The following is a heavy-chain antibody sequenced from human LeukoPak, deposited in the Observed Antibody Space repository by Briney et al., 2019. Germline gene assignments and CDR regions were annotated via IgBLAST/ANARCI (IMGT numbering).Heavy chain of an antibody. V-gene: IGHV1-69*13. J-gene: IGHJ6*02. CDR3: AIDFWSGYFYYYYGMDV. Sequence: GASVEVSCKASGGTFSSYAISWVRQAPGQGLEWMGGIIPIFGTANYAQKFQGRVTITADESTSTAYMELSSLRSEDTAVYYCAIDFWSGYFYYYYGMDVWGQGTTVTVSS. CDR1: GGTFSSYA. CDR2: IIPIFGTA. D-gene: IGHD3-3*01.